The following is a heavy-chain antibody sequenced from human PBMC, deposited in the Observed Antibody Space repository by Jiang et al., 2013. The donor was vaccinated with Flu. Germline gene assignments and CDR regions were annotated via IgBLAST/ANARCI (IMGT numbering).Heavy chain of an antibody. D-gene: IGHD3-3*01. V-gene: IGHV3-23*04. CDR2: SSHTDTAT. J-gene: IGHJ3*01. Sequence: VQLVESGGGLIQPGGSLRLSCAASGFTFASYAMNWVRQAPGRGLEWVSTSSHTDTATYYADSVKGRFTISRDDSKNTLYPQMNSLRVDDTAIYYCARRGGAKWRGGIFGFSWGQGDKWSPSLQ. CDR1: GFTFASYA. CDR3: ARRGGAKWRGGIFGFS.